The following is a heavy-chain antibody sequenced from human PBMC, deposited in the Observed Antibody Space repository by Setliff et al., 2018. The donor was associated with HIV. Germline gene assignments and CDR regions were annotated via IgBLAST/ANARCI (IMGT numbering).Heavy chain of an antibody. CDR3: AGGTIVAPGGYFYYMDV. CDR2: IYYSGT. J-gene: IGHJ6*03. D-gene: IGHD6-6*01. CDR1: SASRSINTYY. V-gene: IGHV4-59*01. Sequence: SETLSLTCTVSSASRSINTYYWSWIRQPPGKGLDWVGNIYYSGTNYNPSLKSRVTISVDTSKHQISLKLYSVTAADTAVYYCAGGTIVAPGGYFYYMDVWGKGATVTVSS.